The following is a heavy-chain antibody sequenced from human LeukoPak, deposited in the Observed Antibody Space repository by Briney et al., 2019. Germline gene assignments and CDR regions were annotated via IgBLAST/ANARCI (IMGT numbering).Heavy chain of an antibody. V-gene: IGHV6-1*01. CDR2: TYYRSKWYS. J-gene: IGHJ6*02. Sequence: QTLSLTCAISGDSVSSSTTACNWFRQSPSRGLEWMGGTYYRSKWYSGYAISVKSRMTVNPDASKNQFSLQLDSVTPDDTAVYYCARGTARYGMDVWGQGTTVTVSS. CDR3: ARGTARYGMDV. D-gene: IGHD1-7*01. CDR1: GDSVSSSTTA.